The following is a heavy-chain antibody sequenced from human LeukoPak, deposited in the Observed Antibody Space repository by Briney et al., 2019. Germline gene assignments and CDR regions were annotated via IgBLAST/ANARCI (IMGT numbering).Heavy chain of an antibody. J-gene: IGHJ4*02. CDR3: ARVSGGSANYFDY. CDR2: IYPDDSDT. D-gene: IGHD2-15*01. CDR1: GYTFATQW. V-gene: IGHV5-51*01. Sequence: GESLKISCKASGYTFATQWIGWVRQMPGKGLEWMGIIYPDDSDTTYSPSFQGQVTISADKSISTAYLQWSSLKASDTAMYYCARVSGGSANYFDYWGQGTLVTVSS.